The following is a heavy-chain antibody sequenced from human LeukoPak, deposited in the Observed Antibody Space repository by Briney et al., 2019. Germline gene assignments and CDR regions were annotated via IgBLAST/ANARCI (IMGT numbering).Heavy chain of an antibody. J-gene: IGHJ4*02. D-gene: IGHD3-3*01. CDR2: IYYSGGT. V-gene: IGHV4-59*01. Sequence: SETLSLTCSVSGGSIGSYYWSWIRQPPGTGLEWIGYIYYSGGTNYNPSLKSRVTISLDTSKNQFSLKLSSVTAADTAVYYCARLRFLEWRLDYWGQGTLVTVSS. CDR1: GGSIGSYY. CDR3: ARLRFLEWRLDY.